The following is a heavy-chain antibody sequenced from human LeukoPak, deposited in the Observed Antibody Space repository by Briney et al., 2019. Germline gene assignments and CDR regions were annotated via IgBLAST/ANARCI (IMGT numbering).Heavy chain of an antibody. D-gene: IGHD2-2*01. J-gene: IGHJ4*02. CDR2: IYYSGST. V-gene: IGHV4-30-4*08. CDR1: GGSISSGDYY. Sequence: SETLSLTCTVSGGSISSGDYYWSWIRQPPGKGLEWIGYIYYSGSTYYNPSLKSRVTISVDTSKNQFSLMLSSVTAADTAVYYCARGVGDIVVVPAADIGFDYWGQGTLVTVSS. CDR3: ARGVGDIVVVPAADIGFDY.